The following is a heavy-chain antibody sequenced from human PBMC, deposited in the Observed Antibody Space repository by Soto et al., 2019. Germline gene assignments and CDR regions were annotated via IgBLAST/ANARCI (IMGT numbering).Heavy chain of an antibody. Sequence: EVQLVESGGGLVQPGGSLRLSCAASGFTLSGRSMHWVRQAPGKGLVWVSGIDNAGTDSTYADSVKGRFTSSRDNAKNMLYLQMTSLRVEVTAVYYCARGWFGPDVWGKGTRVTVSS. V-gene: IGHV3-74*01. CDR1: GFTLSGRS. J-gene: IGHJ6*04. CDR3: ARGWFGPDV. CDR2: IDNAGTDS. D-gene: IGHD3-10*01.